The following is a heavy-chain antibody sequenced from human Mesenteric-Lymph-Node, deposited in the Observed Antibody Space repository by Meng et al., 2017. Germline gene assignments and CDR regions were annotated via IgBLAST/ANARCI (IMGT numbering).Heavy chain of an antibody. V-gene: IGHV3-74*01. CDR1: GFTFSRYW. D-gene: IGHD5-24*01. CDR2: INNDGSST. Sequence: GESLKISCAASGFTFSRYWMYWVRQAPGKGLMWVSHINNDGSSTRYADSVKGRFTISRDNAKNTLYLQMNSLRAEDTAVYFCAKATARTCIGAYCYYFDSWGHGTPVTVSS. CDR3: AKATARTCIGAYCYYFDS. J-gene: IGHJ4*01.